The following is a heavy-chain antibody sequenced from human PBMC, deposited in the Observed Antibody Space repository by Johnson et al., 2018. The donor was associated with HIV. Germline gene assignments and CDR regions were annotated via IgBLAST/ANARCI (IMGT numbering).Heavy chain of an antibody. CDR3: AKGITVAGMGDAFDI. CDR2: ISWNSGSI. Sequence: VQLVESGGGLVQPGGSLRLSCAASGFTVSSNYMSWVRQAPGKGLEWVSGISWNSGSIGYADSVKGRFTISRDNGKNLLYLQMNSLRDEDTALYYCAKGITVAGMGDAFDIWGQGTMVIVSS. CDR1: GFTVSSNY. V-gene: IGHV3-9*01. J-gene: IGHJ3*02. D-gene: IGHD6-19*01.